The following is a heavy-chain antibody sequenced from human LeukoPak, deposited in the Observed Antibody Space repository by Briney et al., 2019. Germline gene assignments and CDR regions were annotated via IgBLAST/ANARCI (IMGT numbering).Heavy chain of an antibody. D-gene: IGHD3-22*01. Sequence: ASVKVSCKASGYTFTSYGISWVRQAPGQGLEWMGWISAYNGNTNYAQKLQGRVTMTEDTSTDTAYMELSSLRSDDTAVYYCARDRYYYDSSGYYRLYYYYYMDVWGKGTTVTVSS. CDR2: ISAYNGNT. CDR3: ARDRYYYDSSGYYRLYYYYYMDV. V-gene: IGHV1-18*01. CDR1: GYTFTSYG. J-gene: IGHJ6*03.